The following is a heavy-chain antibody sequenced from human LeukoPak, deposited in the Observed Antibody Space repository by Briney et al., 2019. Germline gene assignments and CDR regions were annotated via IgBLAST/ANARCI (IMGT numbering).Heavy chain of an antibody. CDR2: IKEEGRTT. CDR3: ARDSPAGTSWRSEPTFDY. D-gene: IGHD2-2*01. J-gene: IGHJ4*02. CDR1: GFSFRSFW. Sequence: QPGGSLRLSCAASGFSFRSFWMSWVRQAPGKGLEWVADIKEEGRTTYYVDSVKGRFTISRDNAKNTLYLQRNSLRAEDTAVYYCARDSPAGTSWRSEPTFDYWGQGTLVTVTS. V-gene: IGHV3-7*04.